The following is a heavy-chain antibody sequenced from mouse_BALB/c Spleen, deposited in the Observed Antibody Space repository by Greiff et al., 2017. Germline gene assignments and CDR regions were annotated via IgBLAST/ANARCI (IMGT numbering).Heavy chain of an antibody. Sequence: DVHLVESGGDLVKPGGSLKLSCAASGFTFSSYGMSWVRQTPDKRLEWVATISSGGSYTYYPDSVKGRFTISRDNAKNTLYLQMSSLKSEDTAMYYCAREALTGRSDYWGQGTTLTVSS. V-gene: IGHV5-6*01. CDR2: ISSGGSYT. D-gene: IGHD4-1*01. CDR3: AREALTGRSDY. CDR1: GFTFSSYG. J-gene: IGHJ2*01.